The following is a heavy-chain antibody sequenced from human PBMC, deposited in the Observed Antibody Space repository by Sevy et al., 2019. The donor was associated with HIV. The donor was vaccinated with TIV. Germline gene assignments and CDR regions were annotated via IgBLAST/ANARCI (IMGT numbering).Heavy chain of an antibody. Sequence: GGSLRLSCKASGFSFTDFWMQWVRQVPGKGPEWVANINQDGSEKYYVDSVKGRFTISRDNAESALYLQMHGLRAEDAATYFCARRYFDLWGQGTRVTVSS. CDR3: ARRYFDL. CDR2: INQDGSEK. V-gene: IGHV3-7*01. CDR1: GFSFTDFW. J-gene: IGHJ4*02.